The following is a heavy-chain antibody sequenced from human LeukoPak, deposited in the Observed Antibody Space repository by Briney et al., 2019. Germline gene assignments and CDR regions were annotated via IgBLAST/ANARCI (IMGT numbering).Heavy chain of an antibody. J-gene: IGHJ4*02. Sequence: GESLKISCKGSGYSFTSYWIGWVRQMPGKGLEWMGFIYPGDSDTRYSPSLQGQVTISADKSISTAYLQWSSLKASDTAMYYCARRARLAGFDYWGQGTLVTVSS. CDR1: GYSFTSYW. CDR2: IYPGDSDT. V-gene: IGHV5-51*01. D-gene: IGHD6-19*01. CDR3: ARRARLAGFDY.